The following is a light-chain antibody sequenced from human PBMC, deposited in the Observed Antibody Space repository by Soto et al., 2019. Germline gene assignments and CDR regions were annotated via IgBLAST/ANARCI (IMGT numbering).Light chain of an antibody. Sequence: QSVLTQPASESGSPGQSFNISCTGTSSDVGGYNYVSRYQQHPGKAPKLMIYDVSNRPSGVSNRFSGSKSGNMASLTISGLQAEDEADYYCSSYTSSSTRVFGTGTKVTVL. CDR2: DVS. J-gene: IGLJ1*01. V-gene: IGLV2-14*01. CDR1: SSDVGGYNY. CDR3: SSYTSSSTRV.